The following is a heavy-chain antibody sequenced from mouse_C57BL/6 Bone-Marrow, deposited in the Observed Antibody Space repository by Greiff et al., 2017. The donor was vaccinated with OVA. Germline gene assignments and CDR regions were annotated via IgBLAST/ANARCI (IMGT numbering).Heavy chain of an antibody. J-gene: IGHJ3*01. CDR2: ISSGSSTI. V-gene: IGHV5-17*01. D-gene: IGHD1-1*01. CDR1: GFTFSDYG. Sequence: EVMLVESGGGLVKPGGSLKLSCAASGFTFSDYGMHWVRQAPEKGLEWVAYISSGSSTIYYADTVKGRFTISRDNAKNTLFLQRTSLRSEDTAMYYCLIGSEAYWGQGTLVTVSA. CDR3: LIGSEAY.